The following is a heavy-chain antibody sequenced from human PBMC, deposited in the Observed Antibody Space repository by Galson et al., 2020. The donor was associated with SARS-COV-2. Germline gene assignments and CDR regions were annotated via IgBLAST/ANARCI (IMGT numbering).Heavy chain of an antibody. J-gene: IGHJ5*02. V-gene: IGHV3-23*01. CDR1: GFTFSSYA. CDR2: ISGSGGST. D-gene: IGHD6-13*01. CDR3: AKDHPRYSSSWYWFDP. Sequence: GESLKISCAASGFTFSSYAMSWVRQAPGKGLEWVSAISGSGGSTYYADSVKGRFTISRDNSKNTLYLQMNSLRAEDTAVYYCAKDHPRYSSSWYWFDPWGQGTLVTVSS.